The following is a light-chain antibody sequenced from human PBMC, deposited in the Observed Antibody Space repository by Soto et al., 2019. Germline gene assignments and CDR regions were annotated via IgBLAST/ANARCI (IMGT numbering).Light chain of an antibody. V-gene: IGLV1-40*01. CDR2: SNI. CDR1: SSDIGAGYD. CDR3: HSYDSRLGGSKAV. Sequence: QSVLTQPPSMSGATGQRVTISSTGSSSDIGAGYDVHWNQQFPGTAPKLLIYSNINRPSGVPDRFSGSKSGTSASLAITELQAEDEADYYCHSYDSRLGGSKAVFGGVPKLTVL. J-gene: IGLJ3*02.